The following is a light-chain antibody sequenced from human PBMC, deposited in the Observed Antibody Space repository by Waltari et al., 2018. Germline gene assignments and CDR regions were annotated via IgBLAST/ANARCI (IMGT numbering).Light chain of an antibody. J-gene: IGKJ4*01. CDR2: DAS. CDR1: QNLSSY. V-gene: IGKV3-11*01. Sequence: DIVLTQSPATLSLSPGERATLSCRASQNLSSYFAWYQQKPGQPPRLLIYDASNRAAGIPARFSGTGSGTDFTLTISSLEPEDFVVYYCQQRSNWPLTFGGGTKVEI. CDR3: QQRSNWPLT.